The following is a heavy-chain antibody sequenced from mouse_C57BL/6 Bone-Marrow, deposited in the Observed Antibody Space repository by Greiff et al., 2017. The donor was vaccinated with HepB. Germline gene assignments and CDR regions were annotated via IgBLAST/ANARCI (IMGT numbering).Heavy chain of an antibody. Sequence: EVQGVESGGGLVQPKGSLKLSCAASGFSFNTYAMNWVRQAPGKGLEWVARIRSKSNNYATYYADSVKDRFTISRDDSESMLYLQMNNLKTEDTAMYYCVRQEDSSGLFDYWGQGTTLTVSS. V-gene: IGHV10-1*01. J-gene: IGHJ2*01. CDR1: GFSFNTYA. D-gene: IGHD3-2*02. CDR3: VRQEDSSGLFDY. CDR2: IRSKSNNYAT.